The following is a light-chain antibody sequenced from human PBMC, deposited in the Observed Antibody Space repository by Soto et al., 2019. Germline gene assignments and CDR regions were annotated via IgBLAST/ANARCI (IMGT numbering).Light chain of an antibody. V-gene: IGLV1-47*01. CDR1: SSNIGSNS. Sequence: QSLLTQPPSASGTPGQRVTLSCSGSSSNIGSNSVHWYQQLPGTAPKLLIYSNSQRPSGVPERISGSKSGTTASLAISGLRSEDEADYYCAAWDDSLSGVVFGGGTKLTVL. CDR2: SNS. J-gene: IGLJ2*01. CDR3: AAWDDSLSGVV.